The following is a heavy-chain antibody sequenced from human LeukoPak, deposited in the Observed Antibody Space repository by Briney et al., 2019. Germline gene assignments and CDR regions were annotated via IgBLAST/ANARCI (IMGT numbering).Heavy chain of an antibody. V-gene: IGHV3-23*01. J-gene: IGHJ6*02. Sequence: PGGSLRLSCAASGFTVSNNYMSWVRQAPGKGLEWVSAISGSGGRTYYADSVKGRFTISRDNSKNTLYLQMKSLRVEHTARYYCAKGLTGYSNYGMDVWGQGTTVTVSS. CDR3: AKGLTGYSNYGMDV. CDR2: ISGSGGRT. D-gene: IGHD3-9*01. CDR1: GFTVSNNY.